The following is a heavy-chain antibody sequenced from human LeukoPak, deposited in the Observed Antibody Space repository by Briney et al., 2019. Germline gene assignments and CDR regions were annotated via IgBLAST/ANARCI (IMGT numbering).Heavy chain of an antibody. J-gene: IGHJ6*02. V-gene: IGHV4-30-4*01. CDR1: GGSISSGDYY. Sequence: SETLSLTCTVSGGSISSGDYYWSWVRQPPGKGLEWIGYIYYSGSTYYNPSLKSRVTISVDTSKNQFSLKLSSVTAADTAVYYCARDNDYSAMGYYYGMDVWGQGTTVTVSS. CDR2: IYYSGST. CDR3: ARDNDYSAMGYYYGMDV. D-gene: IGHD4-11*01.